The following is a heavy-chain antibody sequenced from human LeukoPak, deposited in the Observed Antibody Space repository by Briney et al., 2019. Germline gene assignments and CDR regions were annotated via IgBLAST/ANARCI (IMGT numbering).Heavy chain of an antibody. Sequence: PGGSLRLSCAASGXTFSSYAMSWVRQAPGKGLEWVSTISGSGENTYYADSVKGRFTISRDNSKNTLYLQMYSLRVEDTAVYYCAKWGSGSYYKGSFDYWGQGTLVTVSS. V-gene: IGHV3-23*01. CDR3: AKWGSGSYYKGSFDY. J-gene: IGHJ4*02. CDR1: GXTFSSYA. D-gene: IGHD3-10*01. CDR2: ISGSGENT.